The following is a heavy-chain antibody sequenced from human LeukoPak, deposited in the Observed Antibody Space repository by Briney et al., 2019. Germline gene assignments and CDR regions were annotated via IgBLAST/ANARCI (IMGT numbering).Heavy chain of an antibody. V-gene: IGHV3-30*02. Sequence: GGSLRLSCAASGFTFTYHGMHWVRQAPGKWLEWVAFINNDARNKYFADSVKGRFTISRDNSKNIVSLQMNSLRADDSALYYCARDLSWGFDYWGQGTLVIVSS. D-gene: IGHD7-27*01. CDR1: GFTFTYHG. J-gene: IGHJ4*02. CDR3: ARDLSWGFDY. CDR2: INNDARNK.